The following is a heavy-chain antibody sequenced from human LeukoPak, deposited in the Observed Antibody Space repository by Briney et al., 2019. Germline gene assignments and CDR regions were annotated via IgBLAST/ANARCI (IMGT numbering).Heavy chain of an antibody. D-gene: IGHD6-13*01. J-gene: IGHJ3*01. CDR3: ARISSSNWYNERGAFDV. Sequence: SETLSLTRAVYVGSFSGDLWGWIRQPPWKGLEVIGEINNSGSTNYNPSLKSRVTISVDTSNNQFSLQLSSVTAEDTAVYYCARISSSNWYNERGAFDVCGQGIMDTVSS. V-gene: IGHV4-34*01. CDR2: INNSGST. CDR1: VGSFSGDL.